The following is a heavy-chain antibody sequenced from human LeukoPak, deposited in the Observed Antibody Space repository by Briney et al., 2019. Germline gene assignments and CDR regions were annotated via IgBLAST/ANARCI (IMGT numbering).Heavy chain of an antibody. CDR3: ARGAVGARRLSYGMDV. CDR2: IIPILGIA. CDR1: GGTFSSYT. J-gene: IGHJ6*02. D-gene: IGHD1-26*01. Sequence: VKVSCKASGGTFSSYTISWVRQAPGQGLEWMGRIIPILGIANYAQKFQGRVTITADKSTSTAYMELSSLRSEDTAVYYCARGAVGARRLSYGMDVWGQGTTVTVSS. V-gene: IGHV1-69*02.